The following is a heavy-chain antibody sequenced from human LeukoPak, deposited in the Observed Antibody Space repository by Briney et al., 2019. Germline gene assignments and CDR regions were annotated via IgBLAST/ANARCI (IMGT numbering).Heavy chain of an antibody. J-gene: IGHJ4*02. V-gene: IGHV3-23*01. CDR2: ISASGGTI. D-gene: IGHD5-12*01. CDR3: AKGIYSGYEYYFDF. CDR1: GFTFSNNA. Sequence: PGGSLTLSCEASGFTFSNNAMRWGRQAPGKGLEWVSGISASGGTIYYADSVKGRFTISGDNSKNTLYLRMHSLRVEHTAVYYCAKGIYSGYEYYFDFWGQGTLVTVSS.